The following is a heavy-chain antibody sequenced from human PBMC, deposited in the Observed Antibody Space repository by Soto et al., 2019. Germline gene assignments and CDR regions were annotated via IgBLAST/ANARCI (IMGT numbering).Heavy chain of an antibody. CDR3: EAHGY. CDR1: GFTFSSYA. Sequence: EVPLLESGGGLVQPGGSLRLSCAASGFTFSSYAMSWVRQAPGKGLEWVSAVSGSGGSTYYADSEKGRFTISRDNSMSALFVEISSMRAEDKDVYYSEAHGYWGQGILVTVSS. V-gene: IGHV3-23*01. CDR2: VSGSGGST. J-gene: IGHJ4*02.